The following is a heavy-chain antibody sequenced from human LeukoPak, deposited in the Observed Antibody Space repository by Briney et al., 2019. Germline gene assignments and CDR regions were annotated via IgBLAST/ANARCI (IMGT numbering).Heavy chain of an antibody. CDR3: ARESGTPAYYYYYYMDV. D-gene: IGHD3-3*01. CDR2: IYYSGST. J-gene: IGHJ6*03. V-gene: IGHV4-4*02. CDR1: GGSISSSNW. Sequence: PSGTLSLTCAVSGGSISSSNWWSWVRQPPGKGLEWIGSIYYSGSTYYNPSLKSRVTISVDTSKNQFSLKLSSVTAADTAVYYCARESGTPAYYYYYYMDVWGKGTTVTVSS.